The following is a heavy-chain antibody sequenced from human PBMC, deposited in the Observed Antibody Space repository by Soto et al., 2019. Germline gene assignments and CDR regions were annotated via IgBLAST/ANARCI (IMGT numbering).Heavy chain of an antibody. D-gene: IGHD2-2*01. Sequence: HPGGSLRLSCAASGFTFSSYSMNWVRQAPGKGLEWVSYISSSSSTIYYADSVKGRFTISRDNAKNSLYLQMNSLRDEDTAVYYCASLSSGTSCYSSCGYGMDVWGQGTTVTVSS. CDR1: GFTFSSYS. J-gene: IGHJ6*02. CDR3: ASLSSGTSCYSSCGYGMDV. CDR2: ISSSSSTI. V-gene: IGHV3-48*02.